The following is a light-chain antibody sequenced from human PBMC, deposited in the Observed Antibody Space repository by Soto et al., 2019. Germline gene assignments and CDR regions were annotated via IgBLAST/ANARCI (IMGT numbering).Light chain of an antibody. Sequence: EVVLTQSPGTLSLSPGEGATLSCRASQSVRGSSFAWYQQKPGQAPRLLIYSVSSSATGTPDRFSGSGSGTDFTLTISRLEPEAFAVYYCQQYGALPVTFGPGTTVDIK. J-gene: IGKJ3*01. CDR2: SVS. V-gene: IGKV3-20*01. CDR3: QQYGALPVT. CDR1: QSVRGSS.